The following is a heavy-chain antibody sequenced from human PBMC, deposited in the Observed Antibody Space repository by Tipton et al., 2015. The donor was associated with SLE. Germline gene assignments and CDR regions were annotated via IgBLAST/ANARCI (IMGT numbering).Heavy chain of an antibody. V-gene: IGHV1-46*01. Sequence: QLVQSGPEVKKPGATVKVSCKASGYTFTSYYMHWVRQAPGQGLEWMGIINPSGGSKSYAQKFQGRVTMTRDTSTSTVYMELSSLRSEDTAVYYCARGGSPDAFDIWGQGTMVTVSS. J-gene: IGHJ3*02. CDR1: GYTFTSYY. CDR3: ARGGSPDAFDI. D-gene: IGHD6-13*01. CDR2: INPSGGSK.